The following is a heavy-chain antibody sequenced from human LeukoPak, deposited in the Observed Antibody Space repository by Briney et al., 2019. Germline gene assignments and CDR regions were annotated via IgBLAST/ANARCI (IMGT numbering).Heavy chain of an antibody. V-gene: IGHV3-23*01. Sequence: GGSLRLSCAASGFTFRSYAMNWVRQAPGKGLEWVSAISADGDSTYYADSVEGRFTISRDNSKNTLYLQMSSLRPGDTAVYYCAKRRYCTSSTCHDFDYWGQGTLVTVSS. D-gene: IGHD2-2*01. J-gene: IGHJ4*02. CDR1: GFTFRSYA. CDR3: AKRRYCTSSTCHDFDY. CDR2: ISADGDST.